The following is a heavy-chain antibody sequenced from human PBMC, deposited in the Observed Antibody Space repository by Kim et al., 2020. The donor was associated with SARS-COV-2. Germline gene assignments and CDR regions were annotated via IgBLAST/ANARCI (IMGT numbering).Heavy chain of an antibody. CDR3: APEVPRSYHFDY. CDR1: GYTFTSYY. CDR2: INPSGAGT. Sequence: ASVKVSCKASGYTFTSYYMHWVRQAPGQGLEWMGLINPSGAGTTYAQKFQGRVTMTRDTSMSTVYMELSSLRSDDTAVYYCAPEVPRSYHFDYWGQGTLVTVSS. V-gene: IGHV1-46*01. J-gene: IGHJ4*02. D-gene: IGHD1-26*01.